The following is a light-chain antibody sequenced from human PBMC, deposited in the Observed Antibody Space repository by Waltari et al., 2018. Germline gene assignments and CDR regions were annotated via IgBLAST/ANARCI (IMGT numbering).Light chain of an antibody. CDR3: QKRSGWPLT. Sequence: EIVLTQSPPTLSLSPGERATLSCRASQSVSNYLAWYQQSPCQAPRLLIYDASTRATGIPARFSGSGSGTDFTPTISSRGPADFAVYYCQKRSGWPLTFGGGTKVEIK. CDR2: DAS. J-gene: IGKJ4*01. V-gene: IGKV3-11*01. CDR1: QSVSNY.